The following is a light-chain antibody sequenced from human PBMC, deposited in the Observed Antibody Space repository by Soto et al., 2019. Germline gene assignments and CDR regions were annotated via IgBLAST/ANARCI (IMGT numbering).Light chain of an antibody. V-gene: IGKV1-17*01. Sequence: DIRMTQSPSSLSGSVGDRVTITCGAGEGIRNVLGWYQKKKGKAPKRLIYAASSLQSGVPSRLSGSEYGTELTITISSMKIEDIATYKRLQHNSYPRKFGQGTKVDI. CDR2: AAS. J-gene: IGKJ1*01. CDR3: LQHNSYPRK. CDR1: EGIRNV.